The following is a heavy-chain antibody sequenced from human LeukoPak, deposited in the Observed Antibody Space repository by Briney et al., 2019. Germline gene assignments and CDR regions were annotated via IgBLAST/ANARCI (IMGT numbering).Heavy chain of an antibody. D-gene: IGHD7-27*01. CDR1: GDSSYNSIYS. J-gene: IGHJ4*02. Sequence: TETLSLTCTVSGDSSYNSIYSWAWIRQPPGKGLEWIGSIDYSGRNYYNSSLKSRATISIDTSKIQFSLKLNSVTAADTAMYYCARVLGTYFDYWGQGTLVTVSS. CDR2: IDYSGRN. V-gene: IGHV4-39*07. CDR3: ARVLGTYFDY.